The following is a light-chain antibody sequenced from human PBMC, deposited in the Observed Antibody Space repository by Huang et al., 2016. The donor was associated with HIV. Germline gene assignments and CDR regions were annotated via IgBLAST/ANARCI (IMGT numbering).Light chain of an antibody. Sequence: DIHLTQSPTSLSASVGDRATFTCRANQSITSYLNWYQQMPGKAPNLLISAASTLQSGVPPRFSGSGSGTDFSLTISSLQPEDFHTYDCQQSYISPWTFGQGTKVEI. V-gene: IGKV1-39*01. CDR2: AAS. CDR1: QSITSY. J-gene: IGKJ1*01. CDR3: QQSYISPWT.